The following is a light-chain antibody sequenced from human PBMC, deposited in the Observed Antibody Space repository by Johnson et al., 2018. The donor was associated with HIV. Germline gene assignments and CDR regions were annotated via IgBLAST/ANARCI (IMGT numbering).Light chain of an antibody. V-gene: IGLV1-44*01. CDR2: SNN. J-gene: IGLJ1*01. CDR1: TSNIGSNT. CDR3: AAWDDSLNGHV. Sequence: QSVLTQPPSVSAAPGQKVTISCSGSTSNIGSNTVNWYQQLPGTAPKLLIYSNNQRPSGVPDRFSGSKSGTSASLAISGLQSEDEADYYCAAWDDSLNGHVLGTGTKVTVL.